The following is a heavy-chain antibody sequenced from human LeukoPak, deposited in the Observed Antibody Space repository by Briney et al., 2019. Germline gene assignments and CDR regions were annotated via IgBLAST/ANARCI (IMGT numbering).Heavy chain of an antibody. D-gene: IGHD2-8*02. Sequence: SETLSLTCTVSVGSISSDSYYWGWIRQPPGKGLEWIGSIYYSGSTSYNPSLKSRVTMSLDTSKNQFSLRLRSVTAADTAVYYCARHPRVLVFGAFDIWGQGTMVTVSS. CDR2: IYYSGST. J-gene: IGHJ3*02. CDR3: ARHPRVLVFGAFDI. V-gene: IGHV4-39*01. CDR1: VGSISSDSYY.